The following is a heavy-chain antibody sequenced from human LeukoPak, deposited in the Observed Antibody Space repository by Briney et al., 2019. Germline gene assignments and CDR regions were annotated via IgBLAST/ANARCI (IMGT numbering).Heavy chain of an antibody. CDR1: GFIFGSYG. V-gene: IGHV3-23*01. CDR2: ISGRGGST. CDR3: AKRGVGSSGWYSILNYYYMDV. J-gene: IGHJ6*03. Sequence: GGSLRLSCAASGFIFGSYGMSWVRQAPGKGLEWVSAISGRGGSTYYADSVKGRFTISRDNSKNTLYLQMNSLRAEDTAVYYCAKRGVGSSGWYSILNYYYMDVWGKGTTVTISS. D-gene: IGHD6-19*01.